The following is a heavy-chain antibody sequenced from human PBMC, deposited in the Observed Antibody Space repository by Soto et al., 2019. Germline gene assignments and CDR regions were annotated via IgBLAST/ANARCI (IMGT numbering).Heavy chain of an antibody. J-gene: IGHJ6*02. CDR2: IWYDGSNK. CDR1: GFTFSSYG. V-gene: IGHV3-33*01. D-gene: IGHD5-12*01. Sequence: QVQLVESGGGVVQPGRSLRLSCAASGFTFSSYGMHWVRQAPGKGLEWVAVIWYDGSNKYYADSVKGRFTISRDNSKNTLYLQINSLRAEDTAVYYCARDYSGYDYYYCYGMDVWGQGTTVTVSS. CDR3: ARDYSGYDYYYCYGMDV.